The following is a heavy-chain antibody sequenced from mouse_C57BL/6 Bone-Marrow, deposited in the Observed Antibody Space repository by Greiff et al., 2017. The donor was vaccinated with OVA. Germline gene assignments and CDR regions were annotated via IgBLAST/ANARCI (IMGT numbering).Heavy chain of an antibody. V-gene: IGHV1-15*01. CDR2: IDPETGGT. Sequence: QVHVKQSGAELVRPGASVTLSCKASGYTFTDYEMHWVKQTPVHGLEWIGAIDPETGGTASNQKFKGKAILTADKSSRTAYLELRSLTSEDSAVYYCTRGVDLAWFAYWGQGTLVTVSA. J-gene: IGHJ3*01. CDR3: TRGVDLAWFAY. D-gene: IGHD1-1*02. CDR1: GYTFTDYE.